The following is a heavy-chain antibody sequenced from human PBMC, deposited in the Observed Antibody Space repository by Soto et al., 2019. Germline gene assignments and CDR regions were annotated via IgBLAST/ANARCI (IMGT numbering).Heavy chain of an antibody. CDR1: GGFISSFC. D-gene: IGHD3-3*01. V-gene: IGHV4-59*01. Sequence: LETLSLTCTVSGGFISSFCWNWIRQPPGKGLEWIGYVYNSGTSYNPSLKSRVAISVDTSKNQFSLKLSSVTAADTAVYYCVRGSDFWTGYYLVYWGQGTLVTVSS. CDR3: VRGSDFWTGYYLVY. J-gene: IGHJ4*02. CDR2: VYNSGT.